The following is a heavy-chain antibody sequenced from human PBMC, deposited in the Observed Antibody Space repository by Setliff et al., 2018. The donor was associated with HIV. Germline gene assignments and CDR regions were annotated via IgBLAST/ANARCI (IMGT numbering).Heavy chain of an antibody. V-gene: IGHV1-69*10. CDR2: ILPLNGIT. Sequence: SVKVSCKASGGTFKSLAFNWFRQAPGQGLEWVGGILPLNGITNYAQRFRGRLTITADKSTSTAYMELSSLRSEDTAVYYCATPSAREYSYSILFNYWGQGTLVTSPQ. J-gene: IGHJ4*02. D-gene: IGHD5-18*01. CDR3: ATPSAREYSYSILFNY. CDR1: GGTFKSLA.